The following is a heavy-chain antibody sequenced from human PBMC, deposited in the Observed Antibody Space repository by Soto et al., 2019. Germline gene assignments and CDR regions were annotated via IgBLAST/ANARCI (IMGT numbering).Heavy chain of an antibody. J-gene: IGHJ6*03. CDR1: GGSISSAGFY. CDR2: IDYSGST. D-gene: IGHD3-9*01. Sequence: PSETLSLTCSVSGGSISSAGFYWNWIRQHPGEDLEWIGYIDYSGSTYYNQYLKSRVTISVYSSKDHFSLKLNSVTAADTSVYYCARTVLGPDLLADSFVDYYYYMDVWGQGTTVTVSS. CDR3: ARTVLGPDLLADSFVDYYYYMDV. V-gene: IGHV4-31*02.